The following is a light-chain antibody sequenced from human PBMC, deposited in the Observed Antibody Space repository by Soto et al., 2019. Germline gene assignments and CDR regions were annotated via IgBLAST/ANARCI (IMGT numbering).Light chain of an antibody. CDR2: AAS. J-gene: IGKJ3*01. CDR3: QKYNSDPLT. CDR1: QGISDS. Sequence: DIQMTQSPSSLSASVGDRVTITCRASQGISDSLAWYQQKPGKVPKLLIYAASTLKSGVPFRFSGSGSGTEFTLTISSLQPEDVATYYCQKYNSDPLTFGPGTKVDIK. V-gene: IGKV1-27*01.